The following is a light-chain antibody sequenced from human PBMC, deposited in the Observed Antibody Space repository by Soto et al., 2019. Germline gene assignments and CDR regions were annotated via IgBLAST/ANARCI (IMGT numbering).Light chain of an antibody. CDR1: QDISGA. Sequence: AIQLTQSPSSLSASVGDRVTITCRASQDISGALAWYQQKPGKAPKILIYDVSTLESGVPSRFSGSSSGTDFTLTISSLQPVDFATYYCQQFNSYPITFGQGTRLEIK. V-gene: IGKV1-13*02. CDR3: QQFNSYPIT. J-gene: IGKJ5*01. CDR2: DVS.